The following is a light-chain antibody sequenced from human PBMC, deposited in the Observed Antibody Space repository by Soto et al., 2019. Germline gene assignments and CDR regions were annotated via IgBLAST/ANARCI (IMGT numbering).Light chain of an antibody. CDR2: DTS. CDR1: TGAVTSGHY. Sequence: QAVVTQEPSLTVSPGGTVTLTCASSTGAVTSGHYPYWFQQKPGQAPRTLIYDTSNKHSWTPARFSGSLLGGKGALTLSGAQPEDEAEYFCLLSYGGPHGVRVVFGGGTKLTVL. J-gene: IGLJ2*01. V-gene: IGLV7-46*01. CDR3: LLSYGGPHGVRVV.